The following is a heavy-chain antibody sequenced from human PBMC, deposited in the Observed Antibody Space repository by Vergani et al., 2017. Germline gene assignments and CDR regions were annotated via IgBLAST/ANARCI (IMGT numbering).Heavy chain of an antibody. V-gene: IGHV3-23*01. CDR1: GFTFSSYA. CDR2: FSGSGGST. D-gene: IGHD6-19*01. Sequence: EVQLLESGGGLVQPGGSLRLSCAASGFTFSSYAMSWVRQAPGKGLEWVSAFSGSGGSTYYADSVKGLFTISRDTSKNPLYLQMNSLIAEDTAVYYCAKLSRYSSGWVDYWGQGTLVTVSS. J-gene: IGHJ4*02. CDR3: AKLSRYSSGWVDY.